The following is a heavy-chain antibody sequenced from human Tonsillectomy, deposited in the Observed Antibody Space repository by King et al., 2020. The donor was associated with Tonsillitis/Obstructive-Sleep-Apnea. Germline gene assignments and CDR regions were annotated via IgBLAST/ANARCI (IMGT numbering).Heavy chain of an antibody. J-gene: IGHJ4*02. D-gene: IGHD3-3*01. CDR1: GFTFSSYG. V-gene: IGHV3-33*01. CDR3: ARGGDIRFLGWLPKYYFDY. CDR2: IWYDGSNK. Sequence: VQLVESGGGVVQPGRSLRLSCAASGFTFSSYGMHWVRQAPGKGLEWVAVIWYDGSNKYYADSVKGRFTISRDNSKNTLYLQMNSLRAEDTAVYYCARGGDIRFLGWLPKYYFDYWGQGTLVTVSS.